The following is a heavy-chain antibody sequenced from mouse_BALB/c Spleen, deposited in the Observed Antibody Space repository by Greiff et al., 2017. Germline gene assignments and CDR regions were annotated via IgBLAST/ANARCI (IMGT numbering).Heavy chain of an antibody. J-gene: IGHJ4*01. CDR2: ISSGGST. Sequence: DVMLVESGGGLVKPGGSLKLSCAASGFTFSSYAMSWVRQTPEKRLEWVASISSGGSTYYPDSVKGRFTISRDNARNILYLQMSSLRSEDTAMYYCARGGIPYGSSYDYAMDYWGQGTSVTVSS. CDR3: ARGGIPYGSSYDYAMDY. D-gene: IGHD1-1*01. CDR1: GFTFSSYA. V-gene: IGHV5-6-5*01.